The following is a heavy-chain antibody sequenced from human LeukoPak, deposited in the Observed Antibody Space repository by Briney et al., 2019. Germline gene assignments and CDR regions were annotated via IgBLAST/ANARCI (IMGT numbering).Heavy chain of an antibody. V-gene: IGHV4-4*07. Sequence: SETLSLTCTVSGGSLRSNYWNWIRQSAGKGLEWIGRISTDGSASYNPSLKSRLTMSVDTSKNQFSLTLNSVTAADTAVYYCARSSTITIFGVLNWFDPWGQGTLVTVSS. CDR3: ARSSTITIFGVLNWFDP. J-gene: IGHJ5*02. D-gene: IGHD3-3*01. CDR1: GGSLRSNY. CDR2: ISTDGSA.